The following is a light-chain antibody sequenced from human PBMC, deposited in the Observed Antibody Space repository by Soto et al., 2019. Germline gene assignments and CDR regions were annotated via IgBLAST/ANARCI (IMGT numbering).Light chain of an antibody. Sequence: EIVLTQSPGTLSLSPGERGTLSCRASQSVSNNYLAWYQRKPGQAPRLLIYGASSRATGIPDRFSGSGSGTDFTLTIIRLEPEDFAVYYCQQYGGSPLYTFGQGTKLEIK. CDR2: GAS. J-gene: IGKJ2*01. CDR1: QSVSNNY. CDR3: QQYGGSPLYT. V-gene: IGKV3-20*01.